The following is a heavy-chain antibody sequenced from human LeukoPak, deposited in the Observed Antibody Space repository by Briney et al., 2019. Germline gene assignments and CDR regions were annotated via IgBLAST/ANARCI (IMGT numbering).Heavy chain of an antibody. D-gene: IGHD4-17*01. J-gene: IGHJ6*02. CDR3: VKENYGDNALDV. CDR2: INWNSGVV. Sequence: PGRSLRLSCAASGFTFDDYAMHWVRQAPGKGLEWVSRINWNSGVVVYADSVGGRFTISRDNAKNSLYLEMNSLRTEDTALYYCVKENYGDNALDVWGQGTTVTVSS. V-gene: IGHV3-9*01. CDR1: GFTFDDYA.